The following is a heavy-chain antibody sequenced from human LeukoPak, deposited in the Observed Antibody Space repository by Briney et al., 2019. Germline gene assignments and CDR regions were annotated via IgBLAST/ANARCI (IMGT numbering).Heavy chain of an antibody. CDR3: ARVGLDEMATYYFDY. CDR2: ISAYNGNT. D-gene: IGHD5-24*01. Sequence: ASVKVSCKASGYTFTSYGISWVRQAPGQGLEWMGWISAYNGNTNYAQKLQGRVTMTTDTSTSTAYMELRSLRSDDTAVYYCARVGLDEMATYYFDYWGQGTLVTVSS. V-gene: IGHV1-18*01. CDR1: GYTFTSYG. J-gene: IGHJ4*02.